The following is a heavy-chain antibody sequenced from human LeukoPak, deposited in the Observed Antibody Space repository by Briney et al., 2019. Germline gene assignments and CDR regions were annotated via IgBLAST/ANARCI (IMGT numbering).Heavy chain of an antibody. D-gene: IGHD2-2*01. J-gene: IGHJ6*03. CDR1: GFTFSSYS. CDR3: AKPYCSSTSCSTLRYYYYYMDV. Sequence: GGSLRLSCAASGFTFSSYSMNWVRQAPGKGLEWVSSISSSSSYIYYADSVKGRFTISRDNSKNTLYLQMNSLRAEDTAVYYCAKPYCSSTSCSTLRYYYYYMDVWGKGTTVTVSS. V-gene: IGHV3-21*04. CDR2: ISSSSSYI.